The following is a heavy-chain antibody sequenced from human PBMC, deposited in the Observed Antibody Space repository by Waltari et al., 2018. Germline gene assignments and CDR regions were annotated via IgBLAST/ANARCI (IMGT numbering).Heavy chain of an antibody. CDR2: ITYSGGK. CDR3: AKVSWTADYCSSATCNFHY. D-gene: IGHD2-2*01. CDR1: GFTFSNYD. V-gene: IGHV3-23*01. Sequence: EVHLLESGGGLVQPGGSLRLSCAASGFTFSNYDLSWVRQAPGKGLGWVSGITYSGGKFYADSVKGRFTMSRDNARNTLYLQLNRLRAEDTAVYYCAKVSWTADYCSSATCNFHYWGQGTLVTVSS. J-gene: IGHJ4*02.